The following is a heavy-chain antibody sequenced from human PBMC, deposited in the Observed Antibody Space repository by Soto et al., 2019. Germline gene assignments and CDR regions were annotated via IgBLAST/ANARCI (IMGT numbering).Heavy chain of an antibody. V-gene: IGHV5-51*01. J-gene: IGHJ4*02. CDR3: ARYSGSYWHYLDF. CDR2: IYPGDSDT. Sequence: GESLKISCKGSGYSFASHWVAWVRQMPEKGLEWIGTIYPGDSDTKYSSAFRGHVTISADTSVSTTYLQWRSLEATDSAIYYCARYSGSYWHYLDFWGQGTLVTVSS. CDR1: GYSFASHW. D-gene: IGHD1-26*01.